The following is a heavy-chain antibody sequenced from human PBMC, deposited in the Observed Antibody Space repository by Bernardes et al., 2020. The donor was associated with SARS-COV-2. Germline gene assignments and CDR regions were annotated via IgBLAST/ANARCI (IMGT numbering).Heavy chain of an antibody. D-gene: IGHD3-9*01. CDR1: GFTFSNYV. Sequence: GGSLRLSCAASGFTFSNYVFSWFRQAPGRGLEWVSSISGGAMYIYYGDSVRGRFTTSRDNTRNSVFLQMESLRAEDTAVYYCARDVGGTDWRFGFDVWGPGTKAHVSS. J-gene: IGHJ3*01. V-gene: IGHV3-21*01. CDR2: ISGGAMYI. CDR3: ARDVGGTDWRFGFDV.